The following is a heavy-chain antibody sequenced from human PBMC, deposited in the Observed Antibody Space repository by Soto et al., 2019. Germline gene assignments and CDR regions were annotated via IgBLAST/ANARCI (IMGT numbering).Heavy chain of an antibody. J-gene: IGHJ4*02. V-gene: IGHV3-7*03. CDR2: IKQDGSEK. CDR3: ARATRYYDDSSGYYCDY. CDR1: GFTFSSYW. D-gene: IGHD3-22*01. Sequence: GGSLRLSCAASGFTFSSYWMSWVRQAPGKGLEWVANIKQDGSEKYYVDSVKGRFTISRDNAKNSLYLQMNSLRAEDTAVYYCARATRYYDDSSGYYCDYWGQGTLVTVSS.